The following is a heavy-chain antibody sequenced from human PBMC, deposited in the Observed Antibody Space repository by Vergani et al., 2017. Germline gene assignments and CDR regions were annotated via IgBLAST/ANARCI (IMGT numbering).Heavy chain of an antibody. CDR2: IRSKNDGGTA. V-gene: IGHV3-15*01. D-gene: IGHD2-2*02. J-gene: IGHJ4*02. Sequence: EVQLVESRGVLVQPGGSLRLSCAASGFTVSSNEMSWVRQAPGKGLEWIGRIRSKNDGGTADYAAPLKGRFTISRDDSKDSAFLLVNNLKTEDTAVYFCYTDYHDYWGQGTLVTVSS. CDR3: YTDYHDY. CDR1: GFTVSSNE.